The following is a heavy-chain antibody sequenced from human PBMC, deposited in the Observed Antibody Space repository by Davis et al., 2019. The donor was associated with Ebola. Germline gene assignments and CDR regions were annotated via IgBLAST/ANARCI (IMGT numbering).Heavy chain of an antibody. CDR3: TSGQTRSSSVDY. J-gene: IGHJ4*02. Sequence: GESLKISCAASGFTFSSDGMSWVRQGPGKGLEWVSSITGIGFGTYYADSVKGRFTISRDNFKNTVYLQMNSLRAEDTAMFYCTSGQTRSSSVDYWGQGTLVTVSS. V-gene: IGHV3-23*01. CDR2: ITGIGFGT. CDR1: GFTFSSDG. D-gene: IGHD3/OR15-3a*01.